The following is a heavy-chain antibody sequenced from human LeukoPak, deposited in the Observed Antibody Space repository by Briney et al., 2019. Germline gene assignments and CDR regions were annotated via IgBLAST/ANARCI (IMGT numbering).Heavy chain of an antibody. Sequence: SETPSLTCYVSGVSISSYFCSWIRQPPGKGLEWIGDLYYSGSTNYKPSLKSRVTISVDTSKNQFSLNLSSVTAADTAVYYCTRAGSGYSFDYWGQGTLVTVSS. V-gene: IGHV4-59*01. CDR2: LYYSGST. D-gene: IGHD3-22*01. CDR1: GVSISSYF. CDR3: TRAGSGYSFDY. J-gene: IGHJ4*02.